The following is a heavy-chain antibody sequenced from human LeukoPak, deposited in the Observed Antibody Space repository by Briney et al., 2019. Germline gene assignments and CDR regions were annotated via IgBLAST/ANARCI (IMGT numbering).Heavy chain of an antibody. CDR2: IYSGGST. CDR1: GFTVRSNY. CDR3: ARGGDYCDSSGYYYPFDF. Sequence: GRSLRLSCAASGFTVRSNYMSWVRQAPGKGLEWVSVIYSGGSTYYTDAVKGRFTISRDNSKNTLYLQMNSLRAEDTAVYYCARGGDYCDSSGYYYPFDFWGQGTLVTVSS. V-gene: IGHV3-66*01. D-gene: IGHD3-22*01. J-gene: IGHJ4*02.